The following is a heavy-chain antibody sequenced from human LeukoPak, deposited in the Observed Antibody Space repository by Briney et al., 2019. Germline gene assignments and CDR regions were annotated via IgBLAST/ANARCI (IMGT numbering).Heavy chain of an antibody. CDR1: GGSISSSSYY. V-gene: IGHV4-39*01. CDR2: IYHSGST. J-gene: IGHJ4*02. Sequence: SETLSLTCPVSGGSISSSSYYWGWIRQPPGKGLEWIGNIYHSGSTYYNPSLKSRVTISVDTSKNQFSLKLSSETAADKAVNYCASSPTDYTSGWNFDNWGQRTLVTVSS. D-gene: IGHD6-19*01. CDR3: ASSPTDYTSGWNFDN.